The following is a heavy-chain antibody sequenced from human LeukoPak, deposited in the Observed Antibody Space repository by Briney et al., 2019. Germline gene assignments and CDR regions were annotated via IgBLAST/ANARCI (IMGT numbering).Heavy chain of an antibody. Sequence: GGSLRLSCAASGFTVTSNYMSWVRQAPGKGLELLSVIYTGGTTYYANSVKGRFTISRDNSKSTLYLQMNSLRDDDSAAYFCARVYLERLTAGYFDHWGQGSQVTVSP. CDR3: ARVYLERLTAGYFDH. J-gene: IGHJ4*02. CDR1: GFTVTSNY. D-gene: IGHD2-8*01. V-gene: IGHV3-53*05. CDR2: IYTGGTT.